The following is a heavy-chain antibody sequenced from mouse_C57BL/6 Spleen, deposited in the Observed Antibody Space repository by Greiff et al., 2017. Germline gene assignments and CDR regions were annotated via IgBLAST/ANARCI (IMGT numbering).Heavy chain of an antibody. J-gene: IGHJ3*01. CDR2: INPNNGGT. CDR3: ARRLHYYGSSYTFAY. Sequence: EVQLQESGPELVKPGASVKIPCKASGYTFTDYNMDWVKQSHGKSLEWIGDINPNNGGTIYNQKFKGKATLTVDKSSSTAYMELRSLTSEDTAVYYCARRLHYYGSSYTFAYWGQGTLVTVSA. D-gene: IGHD1-1*01. CDR1: GYTFTDYN. V-gene: IGHV1-18*01.